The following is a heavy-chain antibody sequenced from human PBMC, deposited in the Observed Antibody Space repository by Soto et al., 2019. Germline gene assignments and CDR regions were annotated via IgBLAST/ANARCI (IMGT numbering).Heavy chain of an antibody. D-gene: IGHD1-26*01. CDR1: GFTFSYYW. CDR3: ARGDRGAFDL. V-gene: IGHV3-74*03. J-gene: IGHJ3*01. CDR2: IHSDGSST. Sequence: EVQLVESGGGLVQPGESLRLSCAASGFTFSYYWMHWVRQAPGKGLVWVSRIHSDGSSTTYEDSVKDRFTISRDNARNTLYLQMNSQRAEDTAVYYCARGDRGAFDLWGQGTVLTVSS.